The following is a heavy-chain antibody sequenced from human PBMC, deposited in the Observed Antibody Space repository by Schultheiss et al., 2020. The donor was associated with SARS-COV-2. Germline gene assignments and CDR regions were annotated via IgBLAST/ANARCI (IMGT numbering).Heavy chain of an antibody. D-gene: IGHD1-14*01. J-gene: IGHJ6*02. CDR2: INPDGSST. CDR1: GFTFSSYW. Sequence: GESLKISCAASGFTFSSYWMHWVRQAPGKGLVWVSRINPDGSSTSYADSVKGRFTISRDNAKNTLYLQMNSLRAEDTAVYYCARGATTHGMDVWGQGTTVTVSS. CDR3: ARGATTHGMDV. V-gene: IGHV3-74*01.